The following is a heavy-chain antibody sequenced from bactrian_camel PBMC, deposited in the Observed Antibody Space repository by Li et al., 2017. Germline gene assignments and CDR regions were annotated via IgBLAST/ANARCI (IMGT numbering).Heavy chain of an antibody. CDR3: AAGPWYTDEYKY. D-gene: IGHD6*01. CDR1: GFTFSTYD. CDR2: INAGGDST. V-gene: IGHV3S40*01. J-gene: IGHJ4*01. Sequence: VQLVESGGGLVQPGGSLRLSCAASGFTFSTYDMSWVRQFPGKGLEWVSHINAGGDSTFYADSVKGRFTFSRDNAKNTMYLQMNSLKSEDTALYYCAAGPWYTDEYKYWGQGTQVTVS.